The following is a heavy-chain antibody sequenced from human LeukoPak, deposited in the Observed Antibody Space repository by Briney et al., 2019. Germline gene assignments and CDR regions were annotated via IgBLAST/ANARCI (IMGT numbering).Heavy chain of an antibody. D-gene: IGHD1-26*01. V-gene: IGHV4-4*02. Sequence: SETLSLTCAVSGGSISSSNWWRWVRQPPGKGLGWIGEIYHSGSTTYNPSLKSRVTISVDKSKNQFSLKLSSVTAADTAVYYCARDPLRVEATSGYFDYWGQGTLVTVSS. CDR1: GGSISSSNW. CDR3: ARDPLRVEATSGYFDY. CDR2: IYHSGST. J-gene: IGHJ4*02.